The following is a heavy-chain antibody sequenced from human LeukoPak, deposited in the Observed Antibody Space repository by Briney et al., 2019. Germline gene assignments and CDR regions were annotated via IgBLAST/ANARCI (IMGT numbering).Heavy chain of an antibody. CDR3: ASSSGFGAFDM. D-gene: IGHD3-22*01. J-gene: IGHJ3*02. V-gene: IGHV4-34*01. CDR1: GGSFSGYY. Sequence: SETLSLTCAVYGGSFSGYYCSWIRQPPGKGLEWIGEINHSGSTNYNPSLKSRVTISVDTSKNQFSLKLSAVTAADTAVYYCASSSGFGAFDMWGQGTEVTVSS. CDR2: INHSGST.